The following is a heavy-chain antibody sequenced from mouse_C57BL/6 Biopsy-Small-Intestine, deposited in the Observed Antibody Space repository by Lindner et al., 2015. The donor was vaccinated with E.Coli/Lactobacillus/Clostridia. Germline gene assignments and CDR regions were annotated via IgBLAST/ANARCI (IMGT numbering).Heavy chain of an antibody. V-gene: IGHV1-14*01. J-gene: IGHJ2*01. CDR3: ARDGYGDYLYFDY. D-gene: IGHD2-13*01. CDR2: INPYNDGT. CDR1: GYTFTSYV. Sequence: VQLQESGPELVKPGASVKMSCKVSGYTFTSYVMHWVKQKPGQGLEWIGCINPYNDGTKYNEKFKGKATLTSDKSSSTAYMELSSLTSEDSAVYYCARDGYGDYLYFDYWGQGTTLTVSS.